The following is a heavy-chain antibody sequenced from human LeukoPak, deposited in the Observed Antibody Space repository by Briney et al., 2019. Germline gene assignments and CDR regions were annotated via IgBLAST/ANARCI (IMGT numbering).Heavy chain of an antibody. D-gene: IGHD6-6*01. CDR3: ARVPHTTSSIDY. CDR1: GGSFTDYY. CDR2: INHRGST. V-gene: IGHV4-34*01. J-gene: IGHJ4*02. Sequence: SETLSLTCAVYGGSFTDYYWSWIRQPPGKGLEWIGEINHRGSTNYNSSLKSRVTISVDRPKNRFSLKLNSVTAADTAVYFCARVPHTTSSIDYWGQGAPVTVSS.